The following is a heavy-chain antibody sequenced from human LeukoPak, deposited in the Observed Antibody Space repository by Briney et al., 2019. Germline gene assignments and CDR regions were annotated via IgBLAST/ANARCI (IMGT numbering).Heavy chain of an antibody. CDR3: AAGWVCSGGSCYYYFDY. J-gene: IGHJ4*02. V-gene: IGHV1-58*02. Sequence: SVNVSCKASGFTFTSSAMQWVRQARGQRLEGIGWIVVGSGSTNYAQKFQERVTITRDMSTSTAYMELSSLRSEDTAVYYCAAGWVCSGGSCYYYFDYWGQGTLVTVSS. CDR2: IVVGSGST. CDR1: GFTFTSSA. D-gene: IGHD2-15*01.